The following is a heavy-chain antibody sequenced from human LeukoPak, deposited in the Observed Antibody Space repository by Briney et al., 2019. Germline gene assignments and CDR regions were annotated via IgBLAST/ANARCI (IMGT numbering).Heavy chain of an antibody. J-gene: IGHJ4*02. CDR2: IGTGGDT. CDR1: GFTFSNYD. CDR3: AKDVLTMIVVVIDY. Sequence: GGSLRLSCVASGFTFSNYDMHWVRQGTGRGLEWVSGIGTGGDTHYPDSVKGRFTISRDNSKNTLYLQMNSLRAEDTAVYYCAKDVLTMIVVVIDYWGQGTLVTVSS. D-gene: IGHD3-22*01. V-gene: IGHV3-13*01.